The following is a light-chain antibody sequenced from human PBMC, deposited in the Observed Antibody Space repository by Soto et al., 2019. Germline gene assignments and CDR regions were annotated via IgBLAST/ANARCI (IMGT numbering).Light chain of an antibody. CDR1: QSVRNTY. CDR3: QQSGDWPLT. CDR2: GVS. V-gene: IGKV3-15*01. J-gene: IGKJ4*01. Sequence: EIVMTQSPVTLSVSPGERATLSCRASQSVRNTYLAWYQQKPGQAPRLLISGVSTRAAGIPARFSGSGSGTEFTLTISSLQSEDFAVYYCQQSGDWPLTFGGGTKVEIK.